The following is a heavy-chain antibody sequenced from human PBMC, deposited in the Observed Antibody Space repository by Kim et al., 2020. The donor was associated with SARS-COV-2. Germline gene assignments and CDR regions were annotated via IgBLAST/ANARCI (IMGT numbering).Heavy chain of an antibody. V-gene: IGHV3-7*01. J-gene: IGHJ4*02. CDR3: ARTNSSGGTH. Sequence: GGSLRLSCAASGFTFSSYFMTWVRQAPGKGLEWVADINQDGSDKYYGDSVKGRFTVSRDNAKNSLYLQMNSLRADDTAVYFCARTNSSGGTHWGQGSRAT. CDR1: GFTFSSYF. CDR2: INQDGSDK. D-gene: IGHD6-25*01.